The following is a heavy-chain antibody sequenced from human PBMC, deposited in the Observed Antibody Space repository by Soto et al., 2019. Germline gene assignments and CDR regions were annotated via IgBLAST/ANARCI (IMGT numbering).Heavy chain of an antibody. D-gene: IGHD2-15*01. J-gene: IGHJ4*02. V-gene: IGHV4-39*01. CDR3: ARHKDCSGGSCYFDY. CDR2: IYYSGST. CDR1: GGSISSSSYY. Sequence: QLQLQESGPGLVKPSETLSLTCTVSGGSISSSSYYWGWIRQPPGKGLEWIGSIYYSGSTYYNPSLKSRVTISVDTSKNQFSRKLSSVTAADTAVYYCARHKDCSGGSCYFDYWGQGTLVTVSS.